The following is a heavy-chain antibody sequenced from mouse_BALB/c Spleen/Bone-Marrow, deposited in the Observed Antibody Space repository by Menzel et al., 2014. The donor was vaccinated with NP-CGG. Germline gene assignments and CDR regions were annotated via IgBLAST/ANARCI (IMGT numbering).Heavy chain of an antibody. CDR1: GYTFTDYA. CDR2: ISAYSGNT. V-gene: IGHV1-67*01. J-gene: IGHJ3*01. Sequence: VQLQQSGPELVRPGVSVKISCKGSGYTFTDYAMHWVKQSHAKSLEWIGVISAYSGNTNYNQKFKGKATMTVDKSSSTPYMKLAKLTSEDSAIYYCARSGYGYDWFSYWGQGTLVTVSS. D-gene: IGHD2-2*01. CDR3: ARSGYGYDWFSY.